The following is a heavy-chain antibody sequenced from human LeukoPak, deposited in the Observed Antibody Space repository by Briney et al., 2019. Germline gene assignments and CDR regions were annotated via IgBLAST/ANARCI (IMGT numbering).Heavy chain of an antibody. CDR1: TDSISKSLYH. J-gene: IGHJ4*02. V-gene: IGHV4-39*07. CDR2: IYYTGNT. CDR3: ASVKLGYYYDTNGYFDS. D-gene: IGHD3-22*01. Sequence: SENLSLNSTVSTDSISKSLYHWAWVRQPPGKGLEWIAEIYYTGNTYYNPSLSGRVTISVDTSKNQFSLQLNAVTAADTALYFCASVKLGYYYDTNGYFDSWGQGIPVTVSS.